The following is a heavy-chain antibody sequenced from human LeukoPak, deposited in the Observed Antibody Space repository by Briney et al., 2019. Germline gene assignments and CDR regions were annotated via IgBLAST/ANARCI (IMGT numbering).Heavy chain of an antibody. Sequence: GGSLRLSCAASGFTFSSYTMNWVRQAPGKGLEWVASISSSSSSIYYADSVKGRFTIFRDNAKRSLYLQMNSLRAEDTAVYYCARDTNVVRGVSLSYSDYWGQGTLVTVSS. CDR3: ARDTNVVRGVSLSYSDY. CDR2: ISSSSSSI. J-gene: IGHJ4*02. D-gene: IGHD3-10*01. CDR1: GFTFSSYT. V-gene: IGHV3-21*01.